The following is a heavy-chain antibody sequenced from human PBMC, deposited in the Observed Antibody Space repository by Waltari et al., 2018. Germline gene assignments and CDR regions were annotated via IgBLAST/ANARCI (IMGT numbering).Heavy chain of an antibody. D-gene: IGHD5-18*01. V-gene: IGHV1-69*12. Sequence: QVQLLQSGAEVKKPGSSVRVSCKASGDTFSPYTFAWVRQAPGQGLEWVGGIIPYLGTPNYARDFQGRVTITADESTRTAYMELSSLRSEDTAIYYCARTKGAMGSQYFFDYWGQGTLVTVSS. CDR2: IIPYLGTP. CDR3: ARTKGAMGSQYFFDY. CDR1: GDTFSPYT. J-gene: IGHJ4*02.